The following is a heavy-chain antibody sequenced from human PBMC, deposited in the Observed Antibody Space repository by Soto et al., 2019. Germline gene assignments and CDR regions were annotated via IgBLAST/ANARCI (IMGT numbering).Heavy chain of an antibody. CDR3: AREVRFLEWLFHYHMDV. D-gene: IGHD3-3*01. CDR1: GFTFSSYG. CDR2: IWYDGSNK. Sequence: GGSLRLSCAASGFTFSSYGMHWVRQAPGKGLEWVALIWYDGSNKYYADSVKGRFTISRDNSKNSLYLQMNSLRAEDTAVYYCAREVRFLEWLFHYHMDVWGKGTKVTVSS. V-gene: IGHV3-33*01. J-gene: IGHJ6*03.